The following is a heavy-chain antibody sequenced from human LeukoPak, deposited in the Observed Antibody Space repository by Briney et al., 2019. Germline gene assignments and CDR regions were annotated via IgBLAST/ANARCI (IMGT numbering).Heavy chain of an antibody. D-gene: IGHD3-22*01. J-gene: IGHJ4*02. V-gene: IGHV4-4*07. CDR2: IYTSGST. CDR1: GGSISSYY. Sequence: SETLSLTCTVSGGSISSYYWSWIRQPAGKGLEWIGRIYTSGSTNYNPSLKSRVTMSVDTSKNQFCLKLSSVTAADTAVYYCAREAYYYDSSGYSEFDYWGQGTLVTVSS. CDR3: AREAYYYDSSGYSEFDY.